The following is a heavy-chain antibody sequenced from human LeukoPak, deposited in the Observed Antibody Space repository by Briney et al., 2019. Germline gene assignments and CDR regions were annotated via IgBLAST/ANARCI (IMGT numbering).Heavy chain of an antibody. J-gene: IGHJ4*02. D-gene: IGHD5-24*01. V-gene: IGHV3-30*18. CDR3: AKDFRDGYKHPSHYFDY. CDR1: GFTFSSYG. Sequence: GRSLRLSCAASGFTFSSYGMHWVRQAPGKGREWVAVISYDGINKYYADSVKGRFTISRDNSKNTLYVQMNSLRPEDTAVYYCAKDFRDGYKHPSHYFDYWGQGILVTVSS. CDR2: ISYDGINK.